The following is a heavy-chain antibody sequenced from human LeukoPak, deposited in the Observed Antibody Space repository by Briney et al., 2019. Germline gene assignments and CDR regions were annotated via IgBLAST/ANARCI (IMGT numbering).Heavy chain of an antibody. V-gene: IGHV3-23*01. CDR2: ISGSGGST. Sequence: GGSLRLSCAASGFTFNNYAMSWVRQAPGKGPEWLSAISGSGGSTTDADSVKGRFTTSRDNSKNTLYVQMNSLRAEDTAVYYCATYDFWSGYPPYYYYYGMDVWGQGTTVTVSS. CDR1: GFTFNNYA. CDR3: ATYDFWSGYPPYYYYYGMDV. J-gene: IGHJ6*02. D-gene: IGHD3-3*01.